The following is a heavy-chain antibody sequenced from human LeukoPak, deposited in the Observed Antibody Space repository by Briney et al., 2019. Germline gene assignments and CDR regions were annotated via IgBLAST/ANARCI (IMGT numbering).Heavy chain of an antibody. Sequence: GGSLRLSCVASGFTFSSYSMNWVRQAPGKGLEWVSYISGSGSTIYYADSVRGRFTISRDNAKNSLYLQMNSLRAEDTAVYYCARDLISGSYFLWGQGTLVTVSS. V-gene: IGHV3-48*04. D-gene: IGHD1-26*01. CDR3: ARDLISGSYFL. CDR1: GFTFSSYS. CDR2: ISGSGSTI. J-gene: IGHJ4*02.